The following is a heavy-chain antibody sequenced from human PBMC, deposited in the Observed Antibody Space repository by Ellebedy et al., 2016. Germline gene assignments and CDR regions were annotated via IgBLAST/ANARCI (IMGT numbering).Heavy chain of an antibody. J-gene: IGHJ6*02. D-gene: IGHD3-22*01. CDR1: GGSISSGSYY. V-gene: IGHV4-39*01. CDR2: VYYSGST. CDR3: VRQWDHYDSSGYYRGVEEGKYGMDV. Sequence: GSLRLSCNVSGGSISSGSYYWGWVRQPPGTGLEWIGSVYYSGSTYYNPSLKSRATTSVDTSKNQFILRLSSVTAAETAVYYCVRQWDHYDSSGYYRGVEEGKYGMDVWGQGTTVTVSS.